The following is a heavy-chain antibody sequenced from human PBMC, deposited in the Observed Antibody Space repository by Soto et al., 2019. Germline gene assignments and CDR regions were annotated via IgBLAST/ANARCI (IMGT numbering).Heavy chain of an antibody. V-gene: IGHV4-31*03. D-gene: IGHD5-12*01. CDR3: ARVGHRYVAHNWLDP. CDR2: IYYSGST. CDR1: GGSISSGGYY. Sequence: TLSLTCTVSGGSISSGGYYWSWIRQHPGKGLEWIGYIYYSGSTYYNPSLKSRVTISVDTSKNQFSLKLSSVTAADTAVYYCARVGHRYVAHNWLDPWGQGTIVTVYS. J-gene: IGHJ5*02.